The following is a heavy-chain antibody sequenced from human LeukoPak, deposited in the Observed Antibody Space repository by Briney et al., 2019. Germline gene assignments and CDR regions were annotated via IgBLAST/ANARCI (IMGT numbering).Heavy chain of an antibody. V-gene: IGHV5-51*01. CDR1: GYSFSTHW. CDR2: IYPGDSDT. CDR3: ARRQYSTSSVVAFDI. J-gene: IGHJ3*02. Sequence: GESLKISCKGSGYSFSTHWIGWVRQMPGKGLEWMGIIYPGDSDTRFSPSFQGQVTISADKSISTAYLQWSSLKASDAAMYYCARRQYSTSSVVAFDIWGQGTMVTVSS. D-gene: IGHD6-6*01.